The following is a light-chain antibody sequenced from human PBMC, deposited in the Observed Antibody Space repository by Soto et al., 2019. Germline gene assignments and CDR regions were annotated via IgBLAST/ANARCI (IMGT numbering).Light chain of an antibody. CDR2: GAS. V-gene: IGKV3-15*01. J-gene: IGKJ4*01. CDR1: QSISTK. CDR3: QQYNSWPLT. Sequence: EIVMTQSPATLSMSPGERATLSCRASQSISTKVAWYQQKPGQAPRLLIDGASTRATGVPARFSGSGSGTEFLLSISRLQSEHFAVYYWQQYNSWPLTFGGGTKVEIK.